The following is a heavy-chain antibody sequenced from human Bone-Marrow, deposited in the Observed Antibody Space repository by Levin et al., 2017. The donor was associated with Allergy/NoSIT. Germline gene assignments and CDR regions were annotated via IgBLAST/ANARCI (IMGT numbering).Heavy chain of an antibody. V-gene: IGHV3-30*18. J-gene: IGHJ6*02. CDR3: AKDVGTGEGASYYGLDV. Sequence: PGGSLRLSCAASGFTFSSCAMHWVRQAPGKGLEWVAVVSYDGSSTYYVDSVRDRFTISRDNSKNTLYLQMNSLRAEDTAFYYCAKDVGTGEGASYYGLDVWGQGTTVTVSS. CDR1: GFTFSSCA. CDR2: VSYDGSST. D-gene: IGHD7-27*01.